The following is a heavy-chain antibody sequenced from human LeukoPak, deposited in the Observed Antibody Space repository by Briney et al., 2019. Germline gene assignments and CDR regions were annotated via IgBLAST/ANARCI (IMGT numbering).Heavy chain of an antibody. D-gene: IGHD3-22*01. J-gene: IGHJ4*02. V-gene: IGHV3-30*04. CDR2: ISYDGGNK. Sequence: PGGSLRLSCAASGFTFSSYAMHWVRQAPGKGLEWVAFISYDGGNKYYADSVKGRFTISRDNSKNTLYLQMNSLRAEDTAVYYCAKDNPFKYYYDSSGYFGYWGQGTLVTVSS. CDR1: GFTFSSYA. CDR3: AKDNPFKYYYDSSGYFGY.